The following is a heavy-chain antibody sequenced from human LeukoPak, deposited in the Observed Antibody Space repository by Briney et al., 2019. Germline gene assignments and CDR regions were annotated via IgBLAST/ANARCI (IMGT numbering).Heavy chain of an antibody. J-gene: IGHJ4*02. CDR3: ARRGGHGGSFDY. Sequence: SETLSLTCTVSGGSISSYYWSWVRQPPGKGLEWIGYIYYSGSGSTNYNPSLKSRVSISVDTSKNHFSLKLSSVTAADTAVYYCARRGGHGGSFDYWGQGTLVTVSS. V-gene: IGHV4-59*08. D-gene: IGHD4-23*01. CDR1: GGSISSYY. CDR2: IYYSGSGST.